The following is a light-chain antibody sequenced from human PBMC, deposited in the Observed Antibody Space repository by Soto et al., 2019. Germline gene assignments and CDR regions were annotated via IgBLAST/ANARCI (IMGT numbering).Light chain of an antibody. CDR2: DVA. Sequence: QSALTQPRSVSGCPGQSVTISCTGTNSDVGNYNYVAWYRQHPGKAPKLMIYDVAQRPSGVPDRFSGSKSGNTASLAISGLQAEDEADYYCCSYAGSYTWVFGGGTKLTVL. CDR3: CSYAGSYTWV. V-gene: IGLV2-11*01. J-gene: IGLJ3*02. CDR1: NSDVGNYNY.